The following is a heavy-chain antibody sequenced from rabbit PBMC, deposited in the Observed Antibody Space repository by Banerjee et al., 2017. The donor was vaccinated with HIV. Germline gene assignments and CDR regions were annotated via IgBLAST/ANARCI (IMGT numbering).Heavy chain of an antibody. V-gene: IGHV1S47*01. CDR1: GIDFSSYG. CDR2: IYPGFGIR. J-gene: IGHJ3*01. Sequence: ELVESGGGLVQPGESLKLSCKASGIDFSSYGISWVRQAPGKGPEWIAYIYPGFGIRNYANSVKGRFTISSDNAQNTVFLQMTSLTASDTATYFCARSSGWSATQLDLWGPGTLVTVS. CDR3: ARSSGWSATQLDL. D-gene: IGHD4-1*01.